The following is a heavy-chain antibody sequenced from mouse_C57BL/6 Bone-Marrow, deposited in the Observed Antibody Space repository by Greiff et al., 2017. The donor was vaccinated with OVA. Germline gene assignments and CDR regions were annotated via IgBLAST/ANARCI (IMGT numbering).Heavy chain of an antibody. Sequence: QVQLQQSGAELVKPGASVKISCKASGYAFSSYWMNWVKQRPGKGLEWIGQIYPGDGDTNYNGKFKGKATLTADKSSSTAYMQLSSLTSEDSAVYFCARERGYGSSPIIAYWGQGTLVTVSA. CDR3: ARERGYGSSPIIAY. J-gene: IGHJ3*01. D-gene: IGHD1-1*01. V-gene: IGHV1-80*01. CDR2: IYPGDGDT. CDR1: GYAFSSYW.